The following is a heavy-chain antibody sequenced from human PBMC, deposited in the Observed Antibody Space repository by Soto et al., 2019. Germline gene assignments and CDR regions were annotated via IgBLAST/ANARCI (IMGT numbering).Heavy chain of an antibody. Sequence: PGGSLRLSCAASGFTFSSYSMNWVRQAPGKGLEWVSYISSSSSTIYNADSVKGRFTISRDNAKNSLYLQMNSLRAEDTAVYYCARDGYNSLAFDIWGQGTMVT. V-gene: IGHV3-48*01. CDR3: ARDGYNSLAFDI. D-gene: IGHD1-1*01. CDR1: GFTFSSYS. CDR2: ISSSSSTI. J-gene: IGHJ3*02.